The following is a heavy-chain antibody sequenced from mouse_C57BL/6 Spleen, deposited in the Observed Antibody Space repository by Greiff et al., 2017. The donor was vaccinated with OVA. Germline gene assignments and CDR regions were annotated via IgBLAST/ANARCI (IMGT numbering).Heavy chain of an antibody. J-gene: IGHJ4*01. Sequence: VQLKESGAELARPGASVKLSCKASGYTFTSYGISWVKQRTGQGLEWIGELYPRSGNTYYNEKFKGKATLTADKSSSTAYMELRSLTSEDSAVYFCAREGDWEGFYAMDYWGQGTSVTVSS. CDR1: GYTFTSYG. CDR2: LYPRSGNT. D-gene: IGHD4-1*01. CDR3: AREGDWEGFYAMDY. V-gene: IGHV1-81*01.